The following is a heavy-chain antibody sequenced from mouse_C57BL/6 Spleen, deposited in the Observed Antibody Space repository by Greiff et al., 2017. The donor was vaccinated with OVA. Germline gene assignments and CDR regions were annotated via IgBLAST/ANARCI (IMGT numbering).Heavy chain of an antibody. D-gene: IGHD3-3*01. CDR1: GFTFSDAW. J-gene: IGHJ1*03. CDR3: TRRSEEGTVYFDD. CDR2: IRNKANNHAT. Sequence: EVKLMESGGGLVQPGGSMKLSCAASGFTFSDAWMDWVRQSPEKGLEWVAEIRNKANNHATYYAESVKGRFTISRDDSKSSVYLQMISLRDEDTGIYYCTRRSEEGTVYFDDWGTGTTVTVSS. V-gene: IGHV6-6*01.